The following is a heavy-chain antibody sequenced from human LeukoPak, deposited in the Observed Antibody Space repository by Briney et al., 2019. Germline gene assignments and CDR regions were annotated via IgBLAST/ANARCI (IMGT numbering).Heavy chain of an antibody. CDR3: AKDLYGSGSCQIRLFDY. D-gene: IGHD3-10*01. V-gene: IGHV3-30*02. Sequence: GGSLRLSCAASGFTFSSYGMHWVRQAPGKGLEWVAFIRYGGSNKFYAESVKGRFTISRDNSKNTLYLQMNSLRVEDTAVYYCAKDLYGSGSCQIRLFDYWGQGTLVTVSS. CDR1: GFTFSSYG. CDR2: IRYGGSNK. J-gene: IGHJ4*02.